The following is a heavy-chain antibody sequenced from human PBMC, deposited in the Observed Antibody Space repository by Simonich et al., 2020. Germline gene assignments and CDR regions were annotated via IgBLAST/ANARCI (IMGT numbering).Heavy chain of an antibody. J-gene: IGHJ4*02. Sequence: QVQLVQSGAEVKKPGASVKVSCKASGYTFTGYYMHCVRQAPGQGLEWMGWINPNRGGTNYAQKFQGRVTMTRDTSISTAYMELSRLRSDDTAVYYCASSKLATIDYWGQGTLVTVSS. D-gene: IGHD5-12*01. CDR3: ASSKLATIDY. CDR2: INPNRGGT. V-gene: IGHV1-2*02. CDR1: GYTFTGYY.